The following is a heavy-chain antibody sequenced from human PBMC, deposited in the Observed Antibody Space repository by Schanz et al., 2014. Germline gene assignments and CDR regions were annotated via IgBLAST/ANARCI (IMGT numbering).Heavy chain of an antibody. V-gene: IGHV1-18*01. Sequence: QVQLVQSGAEVKKPGSSMKVSCKASGGTFSSYTISWVRQAPGQGLEWMGWITAYNGDTNYALKLQGRVTMTTDTSTGTAYMELRSLRSDDTALYYCTRGYGDSPTDFWGQGTLVTVSS. CDR3: TRGYGDSPTDF. CDR1: GGTFSSYT. D-gene: IGHD4-17*01. J-gene: IGHJ4*02. CDR2: ITAYNGDT.